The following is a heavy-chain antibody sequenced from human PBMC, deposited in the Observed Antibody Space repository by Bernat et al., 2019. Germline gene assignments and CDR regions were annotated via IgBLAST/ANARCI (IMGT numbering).Heavy chain of an antibody. Sequence: QLQLQESGSGLVKPSQTLSLTCAVSGGSISSGGYSWGWIRQPPGKGLEWIGYTYHTGSTYYNPSLKSRVTISVDGSKNQFSLKLNSVTAADTAVYYCVRGGAEAGNYWYFDVWGRGTLVTVSS. CDR2: TYHTGST. CDR1: GGSISSGGYS. D-gene: IGHD6-19*01. CDR3: VRGGAEAGNYWYFDV. V-gene: IGHV4-30-2*01. J-gene: IGHJ2*01.